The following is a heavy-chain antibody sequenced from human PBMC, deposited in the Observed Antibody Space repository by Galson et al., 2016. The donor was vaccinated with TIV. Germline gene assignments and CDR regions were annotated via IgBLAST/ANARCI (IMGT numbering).Heavy chain of an antibody. CDR3: ARSNGGSYRAPSFDY. CDR2: ISAYNGDT. D-gene: IGHD1-26*01. Sequence: SVKVSCKASSFSTYAITWVRQAPGQGLEWMGWISAYNGDTNHAQKFQGRVTMTTDTSTSTAYMELRSLRSDDTAVYYCARSNGGSYRAPSFDYWGQGTLVTVSS. J-gene: IGHJ4*02. CDR1: SFSTYA. V-gene: IGHV1-18*01.